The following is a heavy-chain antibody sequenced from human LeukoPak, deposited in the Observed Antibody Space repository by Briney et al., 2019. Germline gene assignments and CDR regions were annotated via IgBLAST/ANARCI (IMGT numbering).Heavy chain of an antibody. D-gene: IGHD3-22*01. Sequence: GASVKVSCKVSGYTLTELSMHWVRQAPGKGLEWMGGFDPEDGGTIYAQKFQGRVTMTEDTSTDTAYMELSSLRSEDTAVYYCATRANYYDSSGYYYVGWGQGTLVTVSS. CDR1: GYTLTELS. CDR2: FDPEDGGT. V-gene: IGHV1-24*01. J-gene: IGHJ4*02. CDR3: ATRANYYDSSGYYYVG.